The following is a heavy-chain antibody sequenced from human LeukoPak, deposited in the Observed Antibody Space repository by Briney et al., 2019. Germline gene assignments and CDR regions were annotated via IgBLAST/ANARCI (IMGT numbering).Heavy chain of an antibody. Sequence: SETLFLTCTVSGGSISSGNYYWVWIRQPPGKLLESIGILFYSGPTYYNPSLKSRVTISVDTSKNHFSLRLSSVTAADTAVYSCASGYSTTLDFWGPGTLVTVSS. CDR3: ASGYSTTLDF. J-gene: IGHJ4*02. V-gene: IGHV4-39*02. D-gene: IGHD6-13*01. CDR2: LFYSGPT. CDR1: GGSISSGNYY.